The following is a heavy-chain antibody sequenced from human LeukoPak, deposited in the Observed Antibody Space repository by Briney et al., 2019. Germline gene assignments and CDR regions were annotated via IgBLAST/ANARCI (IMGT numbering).Heavy chain of an antibody. CDR2: FDPEDGET. D-gene: IGHD1-26*01. CDR3: ATDVSGSYSLGY. CDR1: GYTHTELS. V-gene: IGHV1-24*01. J-gene: IGHJ4*02. Sequence: GASVKVSCKVSGYTHTELSMHWVRQAPGKGLEWMGGFDPEDGETIYAQKFQGRVTMTEDTSTDTAYMELSSLRSEDTAVYYCATDVSGSYSLGYWGQGTLVTVSS.